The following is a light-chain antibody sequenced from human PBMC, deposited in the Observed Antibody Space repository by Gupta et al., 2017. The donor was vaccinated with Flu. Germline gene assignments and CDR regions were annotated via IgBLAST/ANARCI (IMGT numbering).Light chain of an antibody. CDR1: SSNIGSNT. J-gene: IGLJ1*01. CDR3: AAWADSLNGEV. CDR2: SNN. Sequence: QSVLTQPPSASGTPGQRVTISCSGSSSNIGSNTVNWYQQLPGTAPKLLIYSNNQRPSGVPDRFSGSKSGTSASLAISGLQSEDEADYYWAAWADSLNGEVFGTGTKLTVL. V-gene: IGLV1-44*01.